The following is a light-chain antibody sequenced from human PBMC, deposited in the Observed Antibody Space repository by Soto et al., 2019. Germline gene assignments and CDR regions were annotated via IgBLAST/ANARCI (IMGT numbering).Light chain of an antibody. V-gene: IGLV2-14*01. CDR3: GSYRSSSTLL. CDR2: EVS. CDR1: SSDVGGYNY. J-gene: IGLJ2*01. Sequence: QSALTQPASVSGSPGQSITIFCTGTSSDVGGYNYVSWYQHQPGKATKLIIYEVSNRPSGLSNRFSGSTSGNTASLTISGLYADDAEDYYGGSYRSSSTLLFGGGTKVTVL.